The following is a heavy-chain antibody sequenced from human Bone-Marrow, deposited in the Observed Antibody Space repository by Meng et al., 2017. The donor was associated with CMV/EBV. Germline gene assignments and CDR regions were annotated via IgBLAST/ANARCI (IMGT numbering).Heavy chain of an antibody. CDR3: ARDLGDSSGYPRYFDF. D-gene: IGHD3-22*01. J-gene: IGHJ4*02. CDR1: GITFSDYS. CDR2: VSRSSDYV. V-gene: IGHV3-21*01. Sequence: GESLKISCAASGITFSDYSMDWVRQAPGKGLEWVSSVSRSSDYVYYSDSVKGRFTISRDNAQNSPYLQMNSLRAEDTAVYYCARDLGDSSGYPRYFDFWGQGTLVTVSS.